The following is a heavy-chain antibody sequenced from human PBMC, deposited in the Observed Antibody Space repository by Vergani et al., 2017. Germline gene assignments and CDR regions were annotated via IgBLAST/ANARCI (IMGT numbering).Heavy chain of an antibody. CDR1: GFSFNRYA. J-gene: IGHJ4*02. D-gene: IGHD1-14*01. CDR2: ISSSSSAI. CDR3: VRPRRTSEHYFDY. V-gene: IGHV3-48*01. Sequence: EVQLVESGGGLVQPGGSLRLSCSGSGFSFNRYALKWVRQAPGKGLEWVSYISSSSSAIYYAESVKGRFAISRDNAKNSLFLQMNSLRAEDTAVYYCVRPRRTSEHYFDYWGQGTLVTVSS.